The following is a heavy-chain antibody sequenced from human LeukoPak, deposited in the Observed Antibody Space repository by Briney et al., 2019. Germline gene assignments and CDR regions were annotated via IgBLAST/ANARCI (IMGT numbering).Heavy chain of an antibody. Sequence: GGSLRLSCAASGFTFSSYWMHWVRQAPGKGLEWVSVIYSGGSTYYADSVKGRFTISRDNSKNTLYLQMNSLRAEDTAVYYCASPRAVRGVNPYYYYGMDVWGQGTTVTVSS. CDR2: IYSGGST. V-gene: IGHV3-66*01. J-gene: IGHJ6*02. CDR1: GFTFSSYW. D-gene: IGHD3-10*01. CDR3: ASPRAVRGVNPYYYYGMDV.